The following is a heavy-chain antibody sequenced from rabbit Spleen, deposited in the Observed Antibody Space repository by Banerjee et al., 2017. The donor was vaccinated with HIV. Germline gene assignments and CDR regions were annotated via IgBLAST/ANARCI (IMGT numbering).Heavy chain of an antibody. CDR1: GFSFNSGDD. J-gene: IGHJ4*01. V-gene: IGHV1S40*01. D-gene: IGHD1-1*01. CDR2: IYAGSGST. Sequence: QSLEESGGGLVKPGASLTLTCKASGFSFNSGDDMCWVRQAPGKGLEWIACIYAGSGSTYSATWAKGRFTISKTSSTTVTLQMTSLTAADTATYFCARTFSDSGWNIDLWGPGTLVTVS. CDR3: ARTFSDSGWNIDL.